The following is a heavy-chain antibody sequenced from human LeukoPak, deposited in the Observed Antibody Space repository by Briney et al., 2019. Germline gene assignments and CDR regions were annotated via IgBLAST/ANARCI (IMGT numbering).Heavy chain of an antibody. V-gene: IGHV4-34*01. J-gene: IGHJ4*02. CDR3: ARGGPIRPRYGSGSYYNY. CDR1: GGSFSGYY. Sequence: SETLSLTCAVYGGSFSGYYWSWIRQPPGKGLEWIGEVNHSGSTNYNPSLKSRVTISVDTSKNQFSLKLSSVTAADTAVYYCARGGPIRPRYGSGSYYNYWGQGTLVTVSS. CDR2: VNHSGST. D-gene: IGHD3-10*01.